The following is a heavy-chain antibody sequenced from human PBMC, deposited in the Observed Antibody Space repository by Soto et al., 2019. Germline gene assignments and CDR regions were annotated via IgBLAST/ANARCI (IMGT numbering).Heavy chain of an antibody. CDR2: IYSSGTS. Sequence: PSETLSLTCAVSGDSISGGGFSWNWIRQSPGKGLEWIGYIYSSGTSYYNPSLKSRVTISVDKSQNQFSLRLSSMTAADTAVYYCARGHYFGSGSTDWGHGTLVTVSS. CDR1: GDSISGGGFS. V-gene: IGHV4-30-2*06. J-gene: IGHJ4*01. D-gene: IGHD3-10*01. CDR3: ARGHYFGSGSTD.